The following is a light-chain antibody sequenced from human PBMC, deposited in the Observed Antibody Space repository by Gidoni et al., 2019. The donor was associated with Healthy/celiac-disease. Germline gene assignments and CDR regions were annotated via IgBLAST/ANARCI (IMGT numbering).Light chain of an antibody. V-gene: IGKV3-15*01. Sequence: IMMTQSPATLSVSPGEVATLSCRASQSVSSNSACYQQKPGQAPRLLIHGASTRATGSPARFSGSGSGTEFTLTISSLQSEDFAVYYCQQYYNWPYTFGQGTKLEIK. J-gene: IGKJ2*01. CDR3: QQYYNWPYT. CDR1: QSVSSN. CDR2: GAS.